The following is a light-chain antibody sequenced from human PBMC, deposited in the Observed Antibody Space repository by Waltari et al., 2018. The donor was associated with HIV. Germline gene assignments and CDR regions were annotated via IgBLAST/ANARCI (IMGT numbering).Light chain of an antibody. J-gene: IGKJ5*01. CDR3: QQTYMTPQT. CDR2: GAS. Sequence: DIQMTQSPSSLSASVGDRVSITCRASQTIKNNLNWYRQTPGKAPKLLIFGASNLQSGVPSRFTGTGSGTYFTLTVSSLQPEDFATYDCQQTYMTPQTFGQGTRLEIK. CDR1: QTIKNN. V-gene: IGKV1-39*01.